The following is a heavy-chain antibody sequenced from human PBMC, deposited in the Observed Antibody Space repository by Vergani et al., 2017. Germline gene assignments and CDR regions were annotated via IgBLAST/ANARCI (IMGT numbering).Heavy chain of an antibody. CDR1: GFTFSSYG. V-gene: IGHV3-23*04. J-gene: IGHJ4*02. Sequence: VQLVESGGGVVQPGRSLRLSCAASGFTFSSYGMHWVRQAPGKGLEWVSAISGSGGSTYSADSVKGRFTISIDNSKNTLYLQMNSLRAEDTAVYYCAKQRGQWLVRYYFDYWGQGTLVTVSS. CDR3: AKQRGQWLVRYYFDY. D-gene: IGHD6-19*01. CDR2: ISGSGGST.